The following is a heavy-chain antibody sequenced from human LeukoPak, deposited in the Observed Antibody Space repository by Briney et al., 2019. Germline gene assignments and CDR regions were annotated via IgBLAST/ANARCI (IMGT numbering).Heavy chain of an antibody. J-gene: IGHJ4*02. D-gene: IGHD6-19*01. CDR3: ARDLGPIAVAGPYFDY. V-gene: IGHV3-15*01. CDR2: IKSKTDGGTT. Sequence: PGGSLRLSCAASGFTFSNAWMSWVRQAPGKGLEWVGRIKSKTDGGTTDYAAPVKGRFTISRDDSKSTLYLQMNSLKTEDTAVYYCARDLGPIAVAGPYFDYWGQGTLVTVSS. CDR1: GFTFSNAW.